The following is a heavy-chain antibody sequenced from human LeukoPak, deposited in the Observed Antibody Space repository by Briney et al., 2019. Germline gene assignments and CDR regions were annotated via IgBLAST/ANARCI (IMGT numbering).Heavy chain of an antibody. CDR3: AKDGWERAYYYYYMDV. Sequence: GGSLRLSCAASEFSVGSNYMTWVRQAPGKGLEGVSLIYSGGSTYYADSVKGRFTISRDNSKNTLYLQMNSLRAEDTAVYYCAKDGWERAYYYYYMDVWGKGTTVTISS. V-gene: IGHV3-66*01. CDR2: IYSGGST. J-gene: IGHJ6*03. CDR1: EFSVGSNY. D-gene: IGHD1-26*01.